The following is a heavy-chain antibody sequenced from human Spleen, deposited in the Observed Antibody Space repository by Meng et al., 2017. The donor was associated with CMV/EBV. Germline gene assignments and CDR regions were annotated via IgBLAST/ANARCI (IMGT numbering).Heavy chain of an antibody. CDR3: ARDRDYDLWSGYYGSGAMDV. J-gene: IGHJ6*02. V-gene: IGHV3-21*01. D-gene: IGHD3-3*01. Sequence: GESLKISCAASGFTFSSYGMHWVRQAPGKGLEWVSSISSSSSYIYYADSVKGRFTISRDNANNSLHLQMNSLRAEDTAVYYCARDRDYDLWSGYYGSGAMDVWGQGTTVTVSS. CDR1: GFTFSSYG. CDR2: ISSSSSYI.